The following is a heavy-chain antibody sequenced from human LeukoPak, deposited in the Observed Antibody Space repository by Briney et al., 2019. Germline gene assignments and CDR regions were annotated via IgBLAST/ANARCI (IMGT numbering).Heavy chain of an antibody. CDR1: GYTFTVCY. CDR2: INPNSGGT. D-gene: IGHD3-22*01. V-gene: IGHV1-2*04. Sequence: ASVSVSCKASGYTFTVCYMHWVGQAPGQGLEWMGWINPNSGGTNYAQKFQGWVTMTRDTSISTAYMELSRLRSEDTAVYYCARARSPSSGYLLRDHNWFDPWGQGTLVTVSS. J-gene: IGHJ5*02. CDR3: ARARSPSSGYLLRDHNWFDP.